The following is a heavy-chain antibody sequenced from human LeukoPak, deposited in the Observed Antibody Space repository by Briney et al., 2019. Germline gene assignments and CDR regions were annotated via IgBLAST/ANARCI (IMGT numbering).Heavy chain of an antibody. D-gene: IGHD6-19*01. V-gene: IGHV7-4-1*02. CDR1: GYTFTSYA. CDR2: INTNTGNP. CDR3: ASPAASGWPFYYYYYGMDV. Sequence: ASVKVSCKASGYTFTSYAMNWVRQAPGQGLEWMGWINTNTGNPTYAQGSTGRFVFSLDTSVSTAYLQISSLKAEDTAVYYCASPAASGWPFYYYYYGMDVWGQGTTVTVSS. J-gene: IGHJ6*02.